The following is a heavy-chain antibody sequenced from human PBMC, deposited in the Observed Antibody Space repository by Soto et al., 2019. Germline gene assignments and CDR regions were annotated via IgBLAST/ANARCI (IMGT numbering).Heavy chain of an antibody. CDR1: GYTFTSYD. CDR2: MNPNSGNT. CDR3: ARCQSIRSLLGNYYYYGMDV. J-gene: IGHJ6*02. Sequence: QVQLVQSGAEVKKPGASVKVSCKASGYTFTSYDINWVRQATGQGLEWMGWMNPNSGNTGYAQKLQGRVTMTRTTSISTAYMELSSLRSEDTAVYYCARCQSIRSLLGNYYYYGMDVWGQGTTVTFSS. V-gene: IGHV1-8*01. D-gene: IGHD3-10*01.